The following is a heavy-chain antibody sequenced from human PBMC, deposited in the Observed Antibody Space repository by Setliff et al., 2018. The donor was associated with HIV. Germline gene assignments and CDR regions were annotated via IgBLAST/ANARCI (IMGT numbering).Heavy chain of an antibody. J-gene: IGHJ3*02. D-gene: IGHD3-16*01. Sequence: EASVKVSCKASGYTFSSYGFSWVRQAPGQGLEWMGWISGNNGNRNYAQRLQGRVTMTTDTSTSTAYIELRSLRSDDTAVYYCAREGLLGIWGQGTMVTVSS. CDR3: AREGLLGI. CDR1: GYTFSSYG. V-gene: IGHV1-18*01. CDR2: ISGNNGNR.